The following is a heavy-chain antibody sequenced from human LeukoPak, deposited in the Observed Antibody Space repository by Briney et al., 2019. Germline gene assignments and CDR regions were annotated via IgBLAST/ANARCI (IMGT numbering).Heavy chain of an antibody. J-gene: IGHJ4*02. V-gene: IGHV3-21*01. CDR2: ISSSSSYI. CDR1: GFTFSSYS. Sequence: GGSLRLSCAPSGFTFSSYSMNWVRQAPGKGLEWVSSISSSSSYIYYADSVKGRFTISRDNAKNSLYLQMNSLRAEDTAVYYCARDSRSLAALYYFDYWGQGTLVTVSS. CDR3: ARDSRSLAALYYFDY. D-gene: IGHD3-16*02.